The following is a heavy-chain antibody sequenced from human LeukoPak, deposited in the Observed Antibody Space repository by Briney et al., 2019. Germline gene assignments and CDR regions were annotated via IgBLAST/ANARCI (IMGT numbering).Heavy chain of an antibody. D-gene: IGHD4/OR15-4a*01. CDR3: AREKNRVVLTPPLQY. CDR2: ISSSGHFI. J-gene: IGHJ4*02. V-gene: IGHV3-21*01. CDR1: GFAFSVYN. Sequence: GGSLRLSCAASGFAFSVYNMNWVRQAPGKGLEWVASISSSGHFIYYADSVKGRFTISRDNAKASLFLQMNSLRPEDTAVYYCAREKNRVVLTPPLQYWGQGTLVTVSS.